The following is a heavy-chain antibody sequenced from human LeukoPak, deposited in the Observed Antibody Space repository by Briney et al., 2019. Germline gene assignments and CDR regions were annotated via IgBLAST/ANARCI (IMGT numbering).Heavy chain of an antibody. CDR2: ISGSGSST. D-gene: IGHD3-16*01. V-gene: IGHV3-23*01. CDR3: AKDPTFYTY. J-gene: IGHJ4*02. CDR1: RVTFSSYD. Sequence: GGSLRLSCAASRVTFSSYDMSWVRQAPGKGLEWVSGISGSGSSTYYADSVKGRFTISRDNSKNTLYLQMNSLRAEDTAVYHCAKDPTFYTYGSQASLVTVYS.